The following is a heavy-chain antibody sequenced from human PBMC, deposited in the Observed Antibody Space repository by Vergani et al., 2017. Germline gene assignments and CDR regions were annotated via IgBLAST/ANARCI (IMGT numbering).Heavy chain of an antibody. CDR1: GYTFTGYY. Sequence: QVQLVQSGAEVKKPGSSVKVSCKASGYTFTGYYMHWVRQAPGQGLEWMGWINPNSGGTNYAQKFQGRVTMTRDTSISTAYMELNSLRAEDTAVYYCARDRASSWYYFDYWGQGTLVTVSS. J-gene: IGHJ4*02. D-gene: IGHD6-13*01. V-gene: IGHV1-2*02. CDR3: ARDRASSWYYFDY. CDR2: INPNSGGT.